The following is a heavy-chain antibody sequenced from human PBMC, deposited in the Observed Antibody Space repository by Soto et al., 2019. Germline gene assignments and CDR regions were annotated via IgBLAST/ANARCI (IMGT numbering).Heavy chain of an antibody. CDR1: GYTFTGYY. Sequence: ASVKVSCTASGYTFTGYYMHWVRQAPGQGLEWMGWINPNSGGTNYAQKFQGWVTMTRDTSISTAYMELSRLRSDDTAVYYCARGPYCTNGVCYTGYYYYMDVWGKGTTVTVSS. D-gene: IGHD2-8*01. J-gene: IGHJ6*03. V-gene: IGHV1-2*04. CDR3: ARGPYCTNGVCYTGYYYYMDV. CDR2: INPNSGGT.